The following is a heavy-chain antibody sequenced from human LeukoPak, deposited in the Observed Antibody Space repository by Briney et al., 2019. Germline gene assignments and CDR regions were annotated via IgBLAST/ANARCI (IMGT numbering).Heavy chain of an antibody. CDR1: GGSFIGSY. D-gene: IGHD3-22*01. J-gene: IGHJ5*02. CDR3: AANYYDSSA. Sequence: SETLSLTCAVFGGSFIGSYWSLIRQPPGKGLEWIGEINHSGSTNHNPSLKSRVTISVDTSKNQFSLKLSSVTAADTAVYYCAANYYDSSAWGQGTLVTVSS. V-gene: IGHV4-34*01. CDR2: INHSGST.